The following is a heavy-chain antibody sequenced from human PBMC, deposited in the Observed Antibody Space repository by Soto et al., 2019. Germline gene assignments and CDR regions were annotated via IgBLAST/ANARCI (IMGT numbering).Heavy chain of an antibody. D-gene: IGHD5-12*01. CDR2: ITSGGDTL. Sequence: EVQLVESGGGLVRPGGSLRLSCAASGFTCRSYEMNWVRQAPGKGLEWVAYITSGGDTLYYADSVKGRITISRDNAKNSLFLQMTSLRAEDTAVYYCATHRGYDRDYWGQGTRVTVSS. CDR3: ATHRGYDRDY. CDR1: GFTCRSYE. J-gene: IGHJ4*02. V-gene: IGHV3-48*03.